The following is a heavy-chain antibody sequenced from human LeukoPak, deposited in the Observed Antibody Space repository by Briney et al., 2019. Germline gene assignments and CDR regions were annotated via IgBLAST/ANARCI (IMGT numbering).Heavy chain of an antibody. CDR2: IYYSGST. J-gene: IGHJ4*02. CDR3: ARRVTGAETLDY. V-gene: IGHV4-39*01. Sequence: PSETLSLTCTVSGGSISSSSYYWGWIRQPPGKGLEWIGSIYYSGSTYYNPSLKSRVTTSVDTSKNQFSLKLSSVTAADTAVYYCARRVTGAETLDYWGQGTLVTVSS. CDR1: GGSISSSSYY. D-gene: IGHD1-20*01.